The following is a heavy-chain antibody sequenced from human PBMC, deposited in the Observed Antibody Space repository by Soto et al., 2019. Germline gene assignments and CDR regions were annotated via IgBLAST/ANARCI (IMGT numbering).Heavy chain of an antibody. CDR1: GYTFTSYG. CDR2: ISAYNGNT. CDR3: ARMYYYDSSGYYYAYFDY. J-gene: IGHJ4*02. D-gene: IGHD3-22*01. Sequence: ASVKVSCKASGYTFTSYGISWVRQAPGQGLEWMGWISAYNGNTNYAQKLQGRVTMTTDTSTSTAYMELRSLRSDDTAVYYCARMYYYDSSGYYYAYFDYWGQGTLVTVSS. V-gene: IGHV1-18*01.